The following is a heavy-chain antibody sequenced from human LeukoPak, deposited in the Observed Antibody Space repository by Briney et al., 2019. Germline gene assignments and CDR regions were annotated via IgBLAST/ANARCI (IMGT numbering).Heavy chain of an antibody. D-gene: IGHD6-19*01. CDR1: GGSISSGSYY. Sequence: SQTLSLTCTVSGGSISSGSYYWSWIRQPAGKGLEWIGRIYTSGSTNYNPSLKSRVTISVDTSKNQFSLKLSSVTAADTAFYYCARSGTGWYATDFWGQGTLVTVSS. CDR3: ARSGTGWYATDF. J-gene: IGHJ4*02. CDR2: IYTSGST. V-gene: IGHV4-61*02.